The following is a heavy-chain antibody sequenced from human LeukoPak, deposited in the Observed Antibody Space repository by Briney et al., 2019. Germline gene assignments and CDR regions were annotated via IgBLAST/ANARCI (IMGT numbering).Heavy chain of an antibody. CDR1: GYTFTSYD. D-gene: IGHD2-15*01. J-gene: IGHJ4*02. V-gene: IGHV1-8*01. Sequence: ASVKVSCKASGYTFTSYDINWVRQATGQGLEWMGWINPNGGNTDYAKKCQGRVTMSRNNSISPAYMELSSLRSEDTAVYYCARDCSGGSCTNRGFDYWGQGTLVTVSS. CDR2: INPNGGNT. CDR3: ARDCSGGSCTNRGFDY.